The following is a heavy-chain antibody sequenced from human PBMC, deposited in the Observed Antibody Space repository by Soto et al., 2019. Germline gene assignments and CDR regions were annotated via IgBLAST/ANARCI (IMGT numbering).Heavy chain of an antibody. J-gene: IGHJ4*02. V-gene: IGHV1-69*13. Sequence: GASVKVSCKASGGTFSSYAISWVRQAPGQGLEWMGGIIPIFGTANYAQKFQGRVTITADESTSTAYIELSSLRSEDTAVYYCVREAVAGAFDYWGQGTLVTVSS. D-gene: IGHD6-19*01. CDR1: GGTFSSYA. CDR3: VREAVAGAFDY. CDR2: IIPIFGTA.